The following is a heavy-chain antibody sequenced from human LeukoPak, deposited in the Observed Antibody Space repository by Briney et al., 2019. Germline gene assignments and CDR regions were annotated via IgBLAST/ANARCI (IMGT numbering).Heavy chain of an antibody. V-gene: IGHV4-59*12. Sequence: PSETLSLTCAVSGGSINGNYWSWMRQSSGKGLEWIGYMQYSGNIKYNPSLKSRVTISVDTSENQVSLMLSSVTAADTAVYYCARGRSGYYTGAFDIWGRGTMVTVSS. CDR3: ARGRSGYYTGAFDI. J-gene: IGHJ3*02. CDR1: GGSINGNY. D-gene: IGHD3-3*01. CDR2: MQYSGNI.